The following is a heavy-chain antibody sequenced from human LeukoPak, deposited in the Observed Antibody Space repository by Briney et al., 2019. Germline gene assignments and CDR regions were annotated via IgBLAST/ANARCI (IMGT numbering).Heavy chain of an antibody. CDR1: GFNFSIYP. D-gene: IGHD2-15*01. CDR2: ISTSSSYI. J-gene: IGHJ5*02. CDR3: ARGADGVSSNSRGWFDP. V-gene: IGHV3-21*01. Sequence: GGSLRLSCTTSGFNFSIYPMTWVRQAPGKGLEWVSSISTSSSYIYYADSVKGRFTISRDNARNSLYLQMNTLRAEDTAVYSCARGADGVSSNSRGWFDPWGQGTLVTVSS.